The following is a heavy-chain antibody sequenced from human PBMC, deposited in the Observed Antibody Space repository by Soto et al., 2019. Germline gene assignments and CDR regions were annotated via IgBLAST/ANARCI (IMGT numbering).Heavy chain of an antibody. J-gene: IGHJ4*02. D-gene: IGHD6-6*01. CDR2: INPNSGGT. V-gene: IGHV1-2*04. CDR1: GYTFTGYY. CDR3: ARVRYSSSSVYYFDY. Sequence: ASVKVSCKASGYTFTGYYMHWVRQAPGQGLEWMGWINPNSGGTNYAQKFQGWVTMTRDTSISTAYMELSRLRSDDTAVYYCARVRYSSSSVYYFDYWGQGTLVTVSS.